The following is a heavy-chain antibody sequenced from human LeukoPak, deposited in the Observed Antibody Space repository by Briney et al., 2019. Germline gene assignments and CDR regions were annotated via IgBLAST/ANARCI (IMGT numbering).Heavy chain of an antibody. Sequence: GGSLRLSCEVFGFTFSTSAMSWVRQAPGKGLEWVSGIRASDDATYYVDSVKGRFTISRDNTKNTLYLQMNSLRAEDTAVYYCAKGLTATIAAAGTVFDYWGQGTLVTVSS. V-gene: IGHV3-23*01. J-gene: IGHJ4*02. CDR1: GFTFSTSA. CDR3: AKGLTATIAAAGTVFDY. D-gene: IGHD6-13*01. CDR2: IRASDDAT.